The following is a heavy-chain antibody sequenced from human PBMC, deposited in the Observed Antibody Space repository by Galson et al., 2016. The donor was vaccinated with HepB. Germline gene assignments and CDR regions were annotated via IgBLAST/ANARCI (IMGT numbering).Heavy chain of an antibody. CDR1: GYSFTNYW. CDR2: IYPRDPDT. Sequence: QSGAEVKKPGESLKISCKGSGYSFTNYWIGWVRQMPGKGLEWMGIIYPRDPDTRYSPSFQGQVTISADRSISTAYLQWSSLKASDSAMYYWARHGENLGATEMDYWGQGTLVTVSS. D-gene: IGHD1-26*01. CDR3: ARHGENLGATEMDY. J-gene: IGHJ4*02. V-gene: IGHV5-51*01.